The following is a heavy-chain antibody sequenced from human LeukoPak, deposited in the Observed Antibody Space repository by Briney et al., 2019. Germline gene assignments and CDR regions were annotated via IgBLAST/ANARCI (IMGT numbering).Heavy chain of an antibody. D-gene: IGHD3-16*02. CDR1: GFTFSSYW. J-gene: IGHJ4*02. Sequence: GGSLRLSCAASGFTFSSYWMSWLRQAPGKGLEWVSAISGSGGSTYYADSVKGRFTISRDNSKNTLYLQMNSLRAEDTAVYYCARRGLGELSLVYFDYWGQGTLVTVSS. CDR2: ISGSGGST. V-gene: IGHV3-23*01. CDR3: ARRGLGELSLVYFDY.